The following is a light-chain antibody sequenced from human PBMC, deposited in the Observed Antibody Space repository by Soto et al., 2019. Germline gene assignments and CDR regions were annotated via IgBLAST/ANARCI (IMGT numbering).Light chain of an antibody. CDR3: SSYAGVNTVI. CDR2: EVR. J-gene: IGLJ2*01. V-gene: IGLV2-23*02. Sequence: QSALTQPASVSGSPGQSITISCTGTNTDVGTYNLVSWYQQHPGKAPKLIIYEVRERPSGVSNRFSGSKSGDTASLTISGLQADDEAYYHCSSYAGVNTVIFRGGTKLTVL. CDR1: NTDVGTYNL.